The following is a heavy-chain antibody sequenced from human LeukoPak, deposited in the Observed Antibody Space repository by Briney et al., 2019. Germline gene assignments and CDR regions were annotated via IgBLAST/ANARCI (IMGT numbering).Heavy chain of an antibody. V-gene: IGHV1-18*01. CDR1: GYTFTSYG. CDR3: ARARAAYCGGDCYFGN. J-gene: IGHJ4*02. CDR2: ISAYNGNT. Sequence: GASVKVSCKASGYTFTSYGISWVRQAPGQGLEWMGGISAYNGNTNYAQKLQGRVTMTTDTSTSTAYMALRSLRSDDTAVYYCARARAAYCGGDCYFGNWGQGTLVTVSS. D-gene: IGHD2-21*02.